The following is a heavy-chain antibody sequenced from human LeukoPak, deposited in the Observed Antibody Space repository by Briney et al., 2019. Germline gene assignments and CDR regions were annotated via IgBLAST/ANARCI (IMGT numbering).Heavy chain of an antibody. V-gene: IGHV1-2*02. J-gene: IGHJ3*02. CDR3: ARVRIVVVAARGHAFDI. D-gene: IGHD2-15*01. CDR2: INPNSGGT. CDR1: GYTFTGYY. Sequence: GASVKVSCKASGYTFTGYYMHWVRQAPGQGLEWIGWINPNSGGTNYAQKFQGRVTMTRDTSISTAYMELSRLRSDDTAVYYCARVRIVVVAARGHAFDIWGQGTMVTVSS.